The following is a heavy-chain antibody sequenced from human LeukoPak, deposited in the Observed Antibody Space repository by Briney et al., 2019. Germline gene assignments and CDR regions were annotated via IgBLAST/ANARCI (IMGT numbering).Heavy chain of an antibody. J-gene: IGHJ3*02. CDR2: IKSKTDGGTT. Sequence: PGGSLRPSCAASGFTFSNAWMSWVRQAPGKGLEWVGRIKSKTDGGTTDYAAPVKGRFTISRDDSKNTLYLQMNSLKTEDTAVYYCTTDLDSSGYYLDAFDIWGQGTMVTVSS. CDR3: TTDLDSSGYYLDAFDI. CDR1: GFTFSNAW. V-gene: IGHV3-15*01. D-gene: IGHD3-22*01.